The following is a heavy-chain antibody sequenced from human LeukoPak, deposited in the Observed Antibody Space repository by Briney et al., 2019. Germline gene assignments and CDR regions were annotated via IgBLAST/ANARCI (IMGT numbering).Heavy chain of an antibody. CDR1: GFTFGSYW. V-gene: IGHV3-7*05. CDR3: ARYYGSGSHNWFDP. CDR2: IKQDGSET. J-gene: IGHJ5*02. Sequence: GGSLRLSCAASGFTFGSYWMSWVRQAPGKGLEWVANIKQDGSETYYVDSVKGRFAISRDNAKNSLYLQMNGLRAEDTAVYYCARYYGSGSHNWFDPWGQGTLVTVSS. D-gene: IGHD3-10*01.